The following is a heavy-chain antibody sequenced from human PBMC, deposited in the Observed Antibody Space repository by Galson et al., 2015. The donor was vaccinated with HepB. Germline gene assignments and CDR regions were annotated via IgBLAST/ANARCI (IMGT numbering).Heavy chain of an antibody. CDR1: GYIFTNYW. Sequence: QSGAEVKKPGESLKISCKGSGYIFTNYWIGWVRQMPGKGLEWMGVIYPGDSDIRYSPSFQGQVTISADASISTAYLQWSSLKASDTVMYYCARQVPYSYGPYFYDYMDVWGKGTTVTVS. J-gene: IGHJ6*03. CDR3: ARQVPYSYGPYFYDYMDV. CDR2: IYPGDSDI. V-gene: IGHV5-51*01. D-gene: IGHD5-18*01.